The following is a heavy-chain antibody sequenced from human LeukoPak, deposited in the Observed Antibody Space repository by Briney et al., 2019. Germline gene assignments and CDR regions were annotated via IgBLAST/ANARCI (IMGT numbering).Heavy chain of an antibody. CDR3: ARSYGGNSGSWFDH. V-gene: IGHV1-46*01. CDR2: INPSGGST. J-gene: IGHJ5*02. Sequence: GASVKVSCKVSGYTLTELSMHWVRQAPGQGLEWMGIINPSGGSTSYAQKFQGRVTMTRDTSTSTVYVELSSLRSADTAVYYCARSYGGNSGSWFDHWGQGTLVTVSS. CDR1: GYTLTELS. D-gene: IGHD4-23*01.